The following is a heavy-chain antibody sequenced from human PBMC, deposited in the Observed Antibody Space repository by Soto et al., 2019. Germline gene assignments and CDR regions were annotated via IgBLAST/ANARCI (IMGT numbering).Heavy chain of an antibody. CDR2: VYFSGST. D-gene: IGHD3-3*01. Sequence: SETLFLTCTVSGVSISSFYWSWIRQPPGKGLEWIGYVYFSGSTNYNPSLKSRVAISVDTSKNQFFLNVSSVTAADTAVYYCARDTGVKNYDIGSGSYAPGYFDSWGQGTLVTVSS. J-gene: IGHJ5*01. CDR1: GVSISSFY. CDR3: ARDTGVKNYDIGSGSYAPGYFDS. V-gene: IGHV4-59*01.